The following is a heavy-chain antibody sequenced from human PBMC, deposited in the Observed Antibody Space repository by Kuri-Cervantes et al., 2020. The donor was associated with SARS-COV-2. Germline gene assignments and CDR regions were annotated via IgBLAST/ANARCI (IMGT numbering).Heavy chain of an antibody. J-gene: IGHJ4*02. Sequence: GGSLRLSCEVSGFLFSASAIHWVRQASGKGLEWVGRVRGKANNYATAYAASVKGRFTISRDDSKNMAYLQMNSLKTEDTAVYYCTTLTDSWGQGALVTVSS. CDR3: TTLTDS. CDR2: VRGKANNYAT. V-gene: IGHV3-73*01. CDR1: GFLFSASA.